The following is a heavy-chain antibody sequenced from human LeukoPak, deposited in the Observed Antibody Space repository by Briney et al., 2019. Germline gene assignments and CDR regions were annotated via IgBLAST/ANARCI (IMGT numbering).Heavy chain of an antibody. Sequence: GGSLRLSCAASGFTFSSSWMSWVRQAPGKGLEWVATINEVGSDKQYMDSVKGRLSISRDNPNNSLYLQMNSPRAEDTAVYFCARHGNWAFDFWGQGTMVTVSS. CDR3: ARHGNWAFDF. J-gene: IGHJ3*01. V-gene: IGHV3-7*04. CDR2: INEVGSDK. D-gene: IGHD1-1*01. CDR1: GFTFSSSW.